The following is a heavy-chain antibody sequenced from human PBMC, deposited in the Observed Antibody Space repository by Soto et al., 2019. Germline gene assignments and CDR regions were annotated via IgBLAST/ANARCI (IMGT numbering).Heavy chain of an antibody. D-gene: IGHD6-19*01. CDR3: ASWLKEAGIRGSYYYGMDV. Sequence: QVQLVQSGAGVKKPGSSVQVSCKASGGTFSSYAFSWVRQAPGQGLEWMGGSIPILGPADYAQTFQGRVTITADESTRRAHRELGSLRSEYTSVYYGASWLKEAGIRGSYYYGMDVWGQRSTVIVPS. CDR1: GGTFSSYA. CDR2: SIPILGPA. J-gene: IGHJ6*01. V-gene: IGHV1-69*11.